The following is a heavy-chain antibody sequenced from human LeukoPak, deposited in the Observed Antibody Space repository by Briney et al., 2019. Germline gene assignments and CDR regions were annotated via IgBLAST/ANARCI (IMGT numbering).Heavy chain of an antibody. Sequence: GGSLRLSCAASGFTFSSYWMHWVRQASGKGLVWVSHINSDGSTTNYADSVKGRFTISRDNAKSTLYLQMNSLRAEDTAVYYCARGIGSGWYLDWGQGTLVTVSS. CDR3: ARGIGSGWYLD. CDR2: INSDGSTT. CDR1: GFTFSSYW. D-gene: IGHD6-19*01. V-gene: IGHV3-74*01. J-gene: IGHJ4*02.